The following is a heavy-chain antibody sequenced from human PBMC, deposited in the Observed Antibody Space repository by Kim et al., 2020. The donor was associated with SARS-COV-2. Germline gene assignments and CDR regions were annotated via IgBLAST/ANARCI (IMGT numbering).Heavy chain of an antibody. CDR1: GGSISSYY. Sequence: SETLSLTCTVSGGSISSYYLSWIRQPPGKGLEWIGYIYYSGSTNYNPSLKSRVTISVDTSKNQFSLKLSSVTAADTAVYYCAGEGYYGSGSPGYFDLWGRGTLVTVSS. CDR2: IYYSGST. CDR3: AGEGYYGSGSPGYFDL. V-gene: IGHV4-59*01. J-gene: IGHJ2*01. D-gene: IGHD3-10*01.